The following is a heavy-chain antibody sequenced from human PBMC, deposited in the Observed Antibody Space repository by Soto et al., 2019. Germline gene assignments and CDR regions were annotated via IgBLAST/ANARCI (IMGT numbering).Heavy chain of an antibody. CDR1: CGSISSSSYY. CDR3: VRQFNFYDY. J-gene: IGHJ4*02. CDR2: VYYSGST. V-gene: IGHV4-39*01. Sequence: PSETLSLTCTVSCGSISSSSYYWAWIRQPPGKGLEWIGSVYYSGSTYYNPSLKSRITTSLDTSKNQFSLKLTSVTAADTAMYYCVRQFNFYDYWGQGTLVTVSS.